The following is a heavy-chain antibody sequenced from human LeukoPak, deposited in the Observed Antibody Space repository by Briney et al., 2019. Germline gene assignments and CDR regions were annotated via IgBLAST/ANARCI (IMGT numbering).Heavy chain of an antibody. Sequence: GGSLRLSCAASGFTFSSYAMSWVRQAPGKGLEWVASIRQDGSVKYYVDSVKGRFTISRDNAKNSLYLQMNTLRAEDTAVYYCATSYGDYGMDVWGQGTTVTVSS. J-gene: IGHJ6*02. CDR3: ATSYGDYGMDV. CDR2: IRQDGSVK. V-gene: IGHV3-7*01. D-gene: IGHD4-17*01. CDR1: GFTFSSYA.